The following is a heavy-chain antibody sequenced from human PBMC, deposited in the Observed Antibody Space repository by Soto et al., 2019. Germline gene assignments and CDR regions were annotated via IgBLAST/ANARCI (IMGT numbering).Heavy chain of an antibody. J-gene: IGHJ6*02. D-gene: IGHD4-4*01. CDR1: GFTFSTYS. Sequence: GGSLRLSCAASGFTFSTYSMNWVRQAPGKGLEWVSSISSSRSYIYYGNSVKGRFTISRDNAKNSLYLQMNSLRAEDTAVYYCARVVSDYSNYIQYYYYVLDVWGQGTTVTVSS. CDR2: ISSSRSYI. CDR3: ARVVSDYSNYIQYYYYVLDV. V-gene: IGHV3-21*01.